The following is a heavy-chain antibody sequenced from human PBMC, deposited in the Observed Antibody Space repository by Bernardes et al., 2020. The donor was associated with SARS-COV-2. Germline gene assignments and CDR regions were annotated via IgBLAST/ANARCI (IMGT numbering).Heavy chain of an antibody. D-gene: IGHD1-1*01. Sequence: SETLSLTCTVFRGSINEYYWNWIRQPAGKGLEWIGRIHATGVSNYNPSLESRITMSVDTSKNQFSLRLTSVTAADTAVYYCARDPGMERQGVFFDYWGQGTLVTVSS. J-gene: IGHJ4*02. CDR1: RGSINEYY. CDR2: IHATGVS. CDR3: ARDPGMERQGVFFDY. V-gene: IGHV4-4*07.